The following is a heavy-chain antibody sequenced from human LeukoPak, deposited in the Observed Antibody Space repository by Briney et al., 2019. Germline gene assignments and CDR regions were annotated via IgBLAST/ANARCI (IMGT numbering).Heavy chain of an antibody. V-gene: IGHV3-48*03. D-gene: IGHD5-18*01. CDR1: GFTFSSYE. Sequence: GGSLRLSCAASGFTFSSYEMNWVRQAPGKGLEWVSGISWNSGSIGYADSVKGRFTISRDNAKNSLYLQMNSLRAEDTAIYYCAKQDTSMDYFDYWGRGTLVSVSS. CDR2: ISWNSGSI. CDR3: AKQDTSMDYFDY. J-gene: IGHJ4*02.